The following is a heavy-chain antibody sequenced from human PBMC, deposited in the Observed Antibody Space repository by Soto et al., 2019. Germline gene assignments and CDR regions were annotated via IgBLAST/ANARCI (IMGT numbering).Heavy chain of an antibody. CDR2: INAGNGNT. Sequence: QVQLVQSGAEVKKPGASVKLSCKASGYTFTNYAMHWMRQAPGQSLEWMGWINAGNGNTKYSQKFQGRVNITRDTSASTAHMDLNSLRFEDTAVYYCARGVIQHYFDLWGQGTLVTVSS. CDR3: ARGVIQHYFDL. D-gene: IGHD5-18*01. CDR1: GYTFTNYA. J-gene: IGHJ4*02. V-gene: IGHV1-3*01.